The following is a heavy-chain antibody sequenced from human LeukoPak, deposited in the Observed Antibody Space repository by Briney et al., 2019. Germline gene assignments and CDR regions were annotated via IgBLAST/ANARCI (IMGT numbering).Heavy chain of an antibody. Sequence: GASVKVSCKASGYTFTGYYMHWVRQAPGQGLEWMGWINPNSGGTNYAQKFQGRVTMTRDTSISTAYMELSRLRSDDTAVYYCARPGYSYGRSFYWFDPWGQGTLVTVSS. CDR1: GYTFTGYY. CDR3: ARPGYSYGRSFYWFDP. CDR2: INPNSGGT. J-gene: IGHJ5*02. V-gene: IGHV1-2*02. D-gene: IGHD5-18*01.